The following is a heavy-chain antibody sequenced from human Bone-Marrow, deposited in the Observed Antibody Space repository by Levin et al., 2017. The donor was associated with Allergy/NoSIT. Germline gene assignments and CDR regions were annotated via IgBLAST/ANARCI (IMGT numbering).Heavy chain of an antibody. J-gene: IGHJ4*02. CDR1: GDSMRSGDDY. CDR3: ARCSGGTCYSGVDS. V-gene: IGHV4-30-4*01. CDR2: IYYSGST. D-gene: IGHD2-15*01. Sequence: SQTLSLTCTVSGDSMRSGDDYWSWIRQPPGKGLEWIGYIYYSGSTYYNPSLKSRVIMSVDTSKNHFSLKLGSATAADTAVYYCARCSGGTCYSGVDSWGQGTLVTVSS.